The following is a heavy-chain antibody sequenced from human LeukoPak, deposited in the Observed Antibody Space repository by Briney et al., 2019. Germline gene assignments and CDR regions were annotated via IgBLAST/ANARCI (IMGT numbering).Heavy chain of an antibody. CDR2: INHSGST. V-gene: IGHV4-34*01. D-gene: IGHD2-8*01. CDR1: GGSFSGYY. Sequence: PSETLSLTCAVYGGSFSGYYWSWIRQPPGKGLEWIGEINHSGSTNYNPSLKSRVTISVDTSKNQLSLKLSSVTAADTAVYYCARGAYCTNGVCYWFDPWGQGTLVTVSS. J-gene: IGHJ5*02. CDR3: ARGAYCTNGVCYWFDP.